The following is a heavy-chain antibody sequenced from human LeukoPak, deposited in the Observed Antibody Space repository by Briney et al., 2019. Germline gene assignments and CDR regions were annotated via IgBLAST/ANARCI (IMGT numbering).Heavy chain of an antibody. D-gene: IGHD2-15*01. CDR2: IYYSGST. V-gene: IGHV4-39*01. CDR3: ARHSPVAATIFYF. CDR1: GGSISSSSYY. J-gene: IGHJ4*02. Sequence: SETLSLPCTVSGGSISSSSYYWGWIRQSPGKGLEWIGSIYYSGSTYYNPSLTSRVTMSVDTSKNQFSLRLNSVTAADTAFYYCARHSPVAATIFYFWGQGTLVTVSS.